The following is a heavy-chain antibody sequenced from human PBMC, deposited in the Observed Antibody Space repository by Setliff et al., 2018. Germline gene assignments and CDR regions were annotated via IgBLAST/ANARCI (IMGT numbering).Heavy chain of an antibody. CDR2: INHGGAT. J-gene: IGHJ2*01. CDR3: VRSSPRGSTAGYWYFDL. D-gene: IGHD6-13*01. V-gene: IGHV4-34*01. Sequence: SETLSLTCAVYGGPFSGYTWNWIRQPPGKGLEWIGAINHGGATTYSPSLKTRVSISVDTSQSQLSLRLASVIAADTAVYYCVRSSPRGSTAGYWYFDLWGRGTLVTAPQ. CDR1: GGPFSGYT.